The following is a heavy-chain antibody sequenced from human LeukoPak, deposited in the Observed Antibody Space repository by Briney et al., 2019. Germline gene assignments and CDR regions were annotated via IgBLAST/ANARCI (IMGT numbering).Heavy chain of an antibody. CDR2: ISGSGHGPVT. CDR3: AKRLGSNSGWYYFDY. D-gene: IGHD6-19*01. CDR1: GVTFSDHA. Sequence: GGSLRLSCAASGVTFSDHAMNWVRQGPGKGLEWVSIISGSGHGPVTYYADSVKGRFTISRDDSKNTLFLHMNSLRAEDTAVYYCAKRLGSNSGWYYFDYWGEGTLVTVSS. V-gene: IGHV3-23*01. J-gene: IGHJ4*02.